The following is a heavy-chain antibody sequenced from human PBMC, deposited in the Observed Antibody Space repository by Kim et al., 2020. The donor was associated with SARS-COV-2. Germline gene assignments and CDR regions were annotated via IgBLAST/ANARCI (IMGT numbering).Heavy chain of an antibody. J-gene: IGHJ6*02. V-gene: IGHV4-34*01. CDR3: AGGQDVDSGRYGGMDV. CDR1: GGSFNDYY. Sequence: SETLSLIRAVYGGSFNDYYWSWIRQPPGKGLEWIGEINHSGSTNYNPSLRSRVIISVDTSKNQFSLKLSSVTAADTAVYYCAGGQDVDSGRYGGMDVWGQGTTVTVSS. CDR2: INHSGST. D-gene: IGHD3-10*01.